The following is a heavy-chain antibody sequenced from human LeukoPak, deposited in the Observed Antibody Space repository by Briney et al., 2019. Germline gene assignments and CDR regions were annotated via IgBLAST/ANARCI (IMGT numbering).Heavy chain of an antibody. J-gene: IGHJ4*02. D-gene: IGHD3-3*01. CDR1: GGSFSGYY. CDR2: IDHTEST. CDR3: TRGLGDFWSGYSPPF. V-gene: IGHV4-34*01. Sequence: PSETLSLTCAVYGGSFSGYYWSWLRQPPGKGLEWIAEIDHTESTYYNPSLRSRVTISVDRSKNQFSLNMTSVTAADTALYYCTRGLGDFWSGYSPPFWGQGTLVTVSS.